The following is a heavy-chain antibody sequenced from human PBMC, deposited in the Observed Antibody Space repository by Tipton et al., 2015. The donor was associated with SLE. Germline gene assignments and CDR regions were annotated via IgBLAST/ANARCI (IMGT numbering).Heavy chain of an antibody. CDR1: GDSISSYY. V-gene: IGHV4-59*08. D-gene: IGHD6-6*01. Sequence: TLSLTCTVSGDSISSYYWSWIRQPPGKGLEWIGYIYYSGSTNYNPSLKSRVTISVDTSKNQFSLKLSSVTAADTAVYYCARHGRIAARDWYFDLWGRGTLVTVSS. CDR3: ARHGRIAARDWYFDL. J-gene: IGHJ2*01. CDR2: IYYSGST.